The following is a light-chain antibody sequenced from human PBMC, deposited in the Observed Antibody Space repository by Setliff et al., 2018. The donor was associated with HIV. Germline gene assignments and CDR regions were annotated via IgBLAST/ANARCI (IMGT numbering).Light chain of an antibody. CDR3: SSYTSTRSGV. Sequence: QSVLTQPTSVSGSPGQSIAISCNGTGSDIGGYNYVSWYQQQPGKAPKLIIYVVNSRPSGISTRFSGSKSGNTASLTISGLQAEDEAVYFCSSYTSTRSGVFGGGTKATVL. CDR2: VVN. CDR1: GSDIGGYNY. V-gene: IGLV2-14*03. J-gene: IGLJ3*02.